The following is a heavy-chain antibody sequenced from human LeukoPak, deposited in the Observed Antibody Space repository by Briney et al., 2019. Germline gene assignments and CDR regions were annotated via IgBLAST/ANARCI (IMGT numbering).Heavy chain of an antibody. J-gene: IGHJ3*02. CDR3: ARLGQPNAFDI. CDR2: ISPTGST. Sequence: SETLSLTRTDSGGSISSYYWSWIRQPPGKGLECIGYISPTGSTKYNPSLKSRVTISADTSKNQFSLKLSSVTAADTAVYFCARLGQPNAFDIWGQGTMVTVSS. D-gene: IGHD3-16*01. V-gene: IGHV4-59*08. CDR1: GGSISSYY.